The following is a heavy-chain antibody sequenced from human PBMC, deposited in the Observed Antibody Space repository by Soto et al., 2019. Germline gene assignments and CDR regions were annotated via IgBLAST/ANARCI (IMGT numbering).Heavy chain of an antibody. J-gene: IGHJ4*01. CDR1: GFSFKNAW. D-gene: IGHD3-10*01. CDR3: TGLWFGEIYNY. CDR2: IKNKNDGGTT. Sequence: EVELVESGGGLVKPGGSLTLSCAASGFSFKNAWMYWVRQAPGTGLGWVGRIKNKNDGGTTDYSAFVKGRFTISREASEITLYLPMNGLKPEDTGVYFCTGLWFGEIYNYWGQGSLVTVSS. V-gene: IGHV3-15*07.